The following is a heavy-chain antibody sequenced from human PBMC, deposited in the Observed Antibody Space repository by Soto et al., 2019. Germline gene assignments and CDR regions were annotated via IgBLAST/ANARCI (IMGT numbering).Heavy chain of an antibody. V-gene: IGHV1-46*01. D-gene: IGHD3-3*01. CDR2: INPSDGST. Sequence: QVQLVQSGAEVKKPGASVKVSCKASGYTFSNYFLHWVRQAPGQGPEWVAIINPSDGSTSYAQKFQGRVTMTRDTSTSTVYMELSSLRSEDTAVYFCARRDPFRFESYAFDIWGQGTMVTVSS. CDR3: ARRDPFRFESYAFDI. CDR1: GYTFSNYF. J-gene: IGHJ3*02.